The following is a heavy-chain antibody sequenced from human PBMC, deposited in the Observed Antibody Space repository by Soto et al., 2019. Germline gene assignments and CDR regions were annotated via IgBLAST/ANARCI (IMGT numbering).Heavy chain of an antibody. J-gene: IGHJ6*02. CDR3: ARGYTAMVPYYYYYYGMDV. D-gene: IGHD5-18*01. CDR1: GFTFSSYA. CDR2: ISYDGSNK. V-gene: IGHV3-30-3*01. Sequence: PGGSLRLSCAASGFTFSSYAMHWVRQAPGKGLEWVAVISYDGSNKYYADSVKGRFTISRVNSKNTLYLQMNILRAEDTAAYYSARGYTAMVPYYYYYYGMDVWGQGTTVTVSS.